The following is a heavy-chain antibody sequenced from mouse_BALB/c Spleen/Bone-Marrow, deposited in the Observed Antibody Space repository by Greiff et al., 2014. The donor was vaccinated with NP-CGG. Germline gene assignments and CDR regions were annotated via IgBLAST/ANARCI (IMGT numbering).Heavy chain of an antibody. CDR1: GFTFSSLG. CDR2: ISSGSSTI. Sequence: EVQLVESGGGLVQPGGSRKLSCAASGFTFSSLGMHWVRQAPEKGLEWVAYISSGSSTIYYADTVKGRFTISRDNPKNTLFLQMTSLRSEDTAMYYCARMCFDYWGQGTTLTVSS. CDR3: ARMCFDY. J-gene: IGHJ2*01. V-gene: IGHV5-17*02.